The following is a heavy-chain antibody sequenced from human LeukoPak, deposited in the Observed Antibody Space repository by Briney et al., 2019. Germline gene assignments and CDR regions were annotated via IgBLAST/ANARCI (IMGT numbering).Heavy chain of an antibody. CDR1: AYSFTNYW. V-gene: IGHV5-10-1*01. D-gene: IGHD3-22*01. CDR2: IDPGDSQT. Sequence: GGSLRLSCTGSAYSFTNYWISWVRQMPGKGLEWMGRIDPGDSQTNYSPSFQGHVTISADKSISTAYLQWSSLKASDTAMYYCARHSSVLNSFDPWGQGTLVTVSS. J-gene: IGHJ5*02. CDR3: ARHSSVLNSFDP.